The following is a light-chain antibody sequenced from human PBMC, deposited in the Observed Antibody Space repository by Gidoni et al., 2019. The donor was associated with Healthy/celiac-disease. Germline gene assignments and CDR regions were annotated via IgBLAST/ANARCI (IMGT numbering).Light chain of an antibody. J-gene: IGKJ1*01. Sequence: EIVLTQSPGTLSLSPGERATLSCRASQSVSSSYLAWYQQKPGQAPRLPIYGASSRATGIPDRFSGSGSGTDFTLTISRLEPEDFAVYYCQQYGSSRRWTFGQGTKVEIK. CDR3: QQYGSSRRWT. CDR2: GAS. V-gene: IGKV3-20*01. CDR1: QSVSSSY.